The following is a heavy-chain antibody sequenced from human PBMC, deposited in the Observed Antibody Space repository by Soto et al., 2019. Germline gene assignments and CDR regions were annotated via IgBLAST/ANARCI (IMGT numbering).Heavy chain of an antibody. CDR2: ISYDGSNK. CDR3: ARYPTVPTSLDY. V-gene: IGHV3-30-3*01. J-gene: IGHJ4*02. Sequence: QVQLVESGGGVVQPGRSLRLSCAASGFTFSSYAMHWVRQAPGKGLEWVAVISYDGSNKYYADSVKGRFTISRDNSKNTLYLQMNSLRAEDTSVYYCARYPTVPTSLDYWGQGTLVTVSS. CDR1: GFTFSSYA. D-gene: IGHD4-4*01.